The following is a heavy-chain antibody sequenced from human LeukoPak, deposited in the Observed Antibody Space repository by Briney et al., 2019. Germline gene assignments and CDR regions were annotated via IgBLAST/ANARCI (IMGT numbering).Heavy chain of an antibody. CDR3: ARARPLYYYDSSGKGVDY. J-gene: IGHJ4*02. Sequence: ASVKVSCKASGYTFTGYYMHWVRLAPGQGREWMGWINPNSGGTNYAQKFQGRVTMTRDTSISTAYMELSRLRSDDTAVYYCARARPLYYYDSSGKGVDYWGQGTLVTVSS. CDR1: GYTFTGYY. V-gene: IGHV1-2*02. D-gene: IGHD3-22*01. CDR2: INPNSGGT.